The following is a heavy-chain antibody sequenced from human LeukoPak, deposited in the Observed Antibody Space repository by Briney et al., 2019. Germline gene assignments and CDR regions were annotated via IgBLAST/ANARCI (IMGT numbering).Heavy chain of an antibody. Sequence: ASVKVSCKASGYTFTSYGISWVRQAPGQGLEWMGWISAYNGNTNYAQKLQGRVTMTTDTSTSTAYMELRSLRSDDTAVYYCARVPLAAAGEVPFDYWGQGTLVTVSS. CDR2: ISAYNGNT. V-gene: IGHV1-18*01. D-gene: IGHD6-13*01. CDR3: ARVPLAAAGEVPFDY. CDR1: GYTFTSYG. J-gene: IGHJ4*02.